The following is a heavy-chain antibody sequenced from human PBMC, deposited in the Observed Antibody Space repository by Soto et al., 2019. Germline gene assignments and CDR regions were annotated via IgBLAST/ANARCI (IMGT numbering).Heavy chain of an antibody. Sequence: EVQLVESGGGLVKPGGSLRLSCAASGFTFSSYSMNWVRQAPGKGLEWVSSISSSSSYIYYAASVKGRFTISRDNAQNSLFLQMNSLRAEDTAVYYCARDLGRDGYNIDACDIWGQGTMVTVSS. J-gene: IGHJ3*02. CDR2: ISSSSSYI. V-gene: IGHV3-21*01. CDR1: GFTFSSYS. CDR3: ARDLGRDGYNIDACDI. D-gene: IGHD5-12*01.